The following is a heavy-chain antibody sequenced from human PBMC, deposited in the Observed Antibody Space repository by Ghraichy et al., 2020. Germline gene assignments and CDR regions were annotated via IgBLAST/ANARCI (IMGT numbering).Heavy chain of an antibody. CDR2: IYTSGST. Sequence: SQTLSLTCTVSGGSISSGSYYWSWIRQLPGKELAWIGRIYTSGSTNYNPYLKSRVTMSVDTSKNQFSLKLSSVTAADTAVYYCAREPYCSSTSCRKYYYYIDAWCKGTMFSVSS. D-gene: IGHD2-2*01. V-gene: IGHV4-61*02. J-gene: IGHJ6*03. CDR3: AREPYCSSTSCRKYYYYIDA. CDR1: GGSISSGSYY.